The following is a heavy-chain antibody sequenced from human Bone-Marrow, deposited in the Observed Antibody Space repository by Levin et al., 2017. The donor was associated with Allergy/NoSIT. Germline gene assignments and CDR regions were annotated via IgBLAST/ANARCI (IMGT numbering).Heavy chain of an antibody. Sequence: HSGGSLRLSCAASGFDFSSYSMNWVRQAPGKGLEWVSYISHSHITMWYADSVKGRFTVSRDNVKNSLYLQMDSLRVDDTGIYYCARGPFGVVDGWGQGTLVTVSS. J-gene: IGHJ4*02. CDR1: GFDFSSYS. D-gene: IGHD3-3*01. CDR2: ISHSHITM. CDR3: ARGPFGVVDG. V-gene: IGHV3-48*01.